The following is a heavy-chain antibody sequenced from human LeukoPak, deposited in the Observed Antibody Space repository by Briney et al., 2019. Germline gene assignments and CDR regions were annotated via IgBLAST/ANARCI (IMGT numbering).Heavy chain of an antibody. D-gene: IGHD6-13*01. CDR3: ARQYSSSWLDY. J-gene: IGHJ4*02. V-gene: IGHV3-21*01. CDR2: ISSSSSYI. Sequence: GGSLRLSCAASGFTFSSYAMHWVRQAPGKGLEWVSSISSSSSYIYYADSVKGRFTISRDNAKNSLYLQMNSLRAEDTAVYYCARQYSSSWLDYWGQGTLVTVSS. CDR1: GFTFSSYA.